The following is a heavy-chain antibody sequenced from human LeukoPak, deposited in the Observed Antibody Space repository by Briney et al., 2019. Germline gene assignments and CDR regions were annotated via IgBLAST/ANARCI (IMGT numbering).Heavy chain of an antibody. Sequence: SETLSFTCTVSGGSISSYYWSWIRQPPGEGLEWIGYIYYSGSTNYNPSLESRVTISVDTSKNQFSLKLSSVTAADTAVYYCARGRYSSGWSGCDYWGQGTLVTVSS. D-gene: IGHD6-19*01. CDR1: GGSISSYY. CDR3: ARGRYSSGWSGCDY. CDR2: IYYSGST. V-gene: IGHV4-59*08. J-gene: IGHJ4*02.